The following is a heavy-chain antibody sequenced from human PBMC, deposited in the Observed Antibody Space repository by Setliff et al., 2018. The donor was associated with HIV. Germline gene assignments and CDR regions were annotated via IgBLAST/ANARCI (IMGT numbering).Heavy chain of an antibody. CDR3: VRDGIIRTTRVFDY. CDR2: INPSSGST. J-gene: IGHJ4*02. Sequence: ASVKVSCKTSGYTFTGYFVHWVRQAPGQGLEWMGIINPSSGSTTYAQKFQGRVTLTTDTSTNTAYMEVRSLTSDDTAVYYCVRDGIIRTTRVFDYWGQGTLVTVSS. D-gene: IGHD3-16*02. V-gene: IGHV1-46*01. CDR1: GYTFTGYF.